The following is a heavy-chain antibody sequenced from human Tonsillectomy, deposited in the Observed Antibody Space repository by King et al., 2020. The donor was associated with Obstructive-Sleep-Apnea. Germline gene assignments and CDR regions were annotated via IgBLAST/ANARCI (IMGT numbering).Heavy chain of an antibody. D-gene: IGHD1-26*01. V-gene: IGHV3-30*04. CDR3: ASGSYYRFDY. CDR1: GFTFSTFA. CDR2: ISYDGSSK. J-gene: IGHJ4*02. Sequence: VKLVESGGGVVQPGRSLRLSCAASGFTFSTFAMHWVRQAPGKGLEWVAVISYDGSSKYYADSVKGRFTISRDNSKNTLYLQMNSLRPEDTAVYYCASGSYYRFDYWGQGTLVTVSS.